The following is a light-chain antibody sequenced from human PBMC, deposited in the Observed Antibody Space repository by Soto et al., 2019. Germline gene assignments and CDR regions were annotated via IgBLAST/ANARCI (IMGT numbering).Light chain of an antibody. Sequence: MTQSPATLSVSPGERATLSCRASQSVTNSYLAWYQQKPGQAPRLLIFGASTRAAGIPARFSASGTGTDFTLTISDVQPEDFAVYYCHQRQSWPRTFGQGTKVDIK. CDR3: HQRQSWPRT. J-gene: IGKJ1*01. CDR1: QSVTNSY. CDR2: GAS. V-gene: IGKV3-15*01.